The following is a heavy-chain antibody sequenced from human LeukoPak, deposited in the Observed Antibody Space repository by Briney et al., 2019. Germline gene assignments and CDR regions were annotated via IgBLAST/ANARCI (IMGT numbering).Heavy chain of an antibody. CDR2: INYSGST. CDR3: AFGGSGYTHYYYYYYMDV. CDR1: GGSISSYY. Sequence: SETLSLTCTVSGGSISSYYWSWIRQPPGKGLEWIGYINYSGSTNYNPSLKSRVTISVDTSKNQFSLKLSSVTAADTAVYYCAFGGSGYTHYYYYYYMDVWGKGTTVTVS. V-gene: IGHV4-59*01. D-gene: IGHD3-3*01. J-gene: IGHJ6*03.